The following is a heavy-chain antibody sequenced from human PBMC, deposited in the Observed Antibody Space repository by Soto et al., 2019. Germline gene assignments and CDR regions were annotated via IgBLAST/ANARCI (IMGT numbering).Heavy chain of an antibody. D-gene: IGHD2-15*01. J-gene: IGHJ4*02. Sequence: GASVKVSCKASGGTFRTHATSWVRQAPGQGPEWMGGIIPIFGTANYAQKFQGRVTITADESTSTAYMELSSLRYEDTAVYYCARESYCSSSSCPFDYWGQGTLVTV. CDR3: ARESYCSSSSCPFDY. V-gene: IGHV1-69*13. CDR2: IIPIFGTA. CDR1: GGTFRTHA.